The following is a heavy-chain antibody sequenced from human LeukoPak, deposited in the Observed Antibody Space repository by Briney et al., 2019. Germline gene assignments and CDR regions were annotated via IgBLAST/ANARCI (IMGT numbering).Heavy chain of an antibody. D-gene: IGHD3-10*01. CDR1: GGSISSGDYS. Sequence: PSQTLSLTCAASGGSISSGDYSWSWTRQPPGKGLEWIGYIYHSGRTYYNPSLKSRVTISIDRSKNQFSLKLSSVTAADTAVYYCARDLLWFGEAYFDYWGQGTLVTVSS. CDR2: IYHSGRT. V-gene: IGHV4-30-2*01. J-gene: IGHJ4*02. CDR3: ARDLLWFGEAYFDY.